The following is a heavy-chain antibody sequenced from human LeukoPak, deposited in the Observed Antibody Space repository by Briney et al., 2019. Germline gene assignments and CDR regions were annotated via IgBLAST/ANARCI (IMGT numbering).Heavy chain of an antibody. CDR1: GYTFTDYY. CDR2: VDPEDGET. CDR3: ATGRPENLVRGVKYYYYYGMDV. J-gene: IGHJ6*04. D-gene: IGHD3-10*01. V-gene: IGHV1-69-2*01. Sequence: ASVKISCKVSGYTFTDYYMHWVQQAPGKGLEWMGLVDPEDGETIYAEKFQGRVTITADTSTDTAYMELSSLRSEDTAVYYCATGRPENLVRGVKYYYYYGMDVWGKGTTVTVSP.